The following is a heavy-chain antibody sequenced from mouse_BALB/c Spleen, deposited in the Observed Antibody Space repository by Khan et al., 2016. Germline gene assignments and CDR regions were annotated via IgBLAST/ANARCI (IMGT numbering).Heavy chain of an antibody. V-gene: IGHV3-2*02. Sequence: EVQLVESGPGLVKPSQSLSLTCTVTGYSITSDYAWNWIRQFPGNRLEWMGYISYNGSTSYNPSLKSRISITRDTSKNQFFLQLNSVTSEDTATXYCARSDYGDKDAMDYWGQGTSVTVSS. CDR2: ISYNGST. CDR3: ARSDYGDKDAMDY. CDR1: GYSITSDYA. D-gene: IGHD1-1*01. J-gene: IGHJ4*01.